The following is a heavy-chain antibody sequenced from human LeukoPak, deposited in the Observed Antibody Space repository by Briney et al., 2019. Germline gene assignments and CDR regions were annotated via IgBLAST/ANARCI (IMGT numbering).Heavy chain of an antibody. Sequence: ASAKVSCKASGYTFTGYYMHWVRQAPGQGLEWMGRINPNSGGTNYAQKFQGRVTMTRDTSISTAYMELSRLRSDDTAVYYCATHTPTDPLDYWGQGTLVTVSS. CDR1: GYTFTGYY. CDR3: ATHTPTDPLDY. V-gene: IGHV1-2*06. J-gene: IGHJ4*02. D-gene: IGHD4-17*01. CDR2: INPNSGGT.